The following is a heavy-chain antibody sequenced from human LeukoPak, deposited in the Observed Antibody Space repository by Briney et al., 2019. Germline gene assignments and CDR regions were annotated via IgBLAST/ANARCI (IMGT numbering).Heavy chain of an antibody. J-gene: IGHJ3*02. V-gene: IGHV4-59*08. CDR2: IYYSGST. CDR1: GGSISSYY. CDR3: ARVFRPSLTVFIIRGAFDI. Sequence: PSEILSLTCTVSGGSISSYYWSWIRQPPGKGLEWIGYIYYSGSTNYNPSLKSRVTISVDTSKNQFSLKLSSVTAADTAVYYCARVFRPSLTVFIIRGAFDIWGQGTMVTVSS. D-gene: IGHD3-3*01.